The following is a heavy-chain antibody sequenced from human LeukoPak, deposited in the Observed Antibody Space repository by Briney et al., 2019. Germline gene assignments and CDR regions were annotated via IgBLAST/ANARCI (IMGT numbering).Heavy chain of an antibody. Sequence: SETLSLTCTVSGGSINSYYWSWVRQPPGKGLEWIGFIHYSGSTNYNPSLKSRVTISVDTSKNQFSLKLSSLTAADTAVYYCARYGSGSYHFDYWGQGTLVTVSS. CDR2: IHYSGST. V-gene: IGHV4-59*01. D-gene: IGHD3-10*01. CDR1: GGSINSYY. CDR3: ARYGSGSYHFDY. J-gene: IGHJ4*02.